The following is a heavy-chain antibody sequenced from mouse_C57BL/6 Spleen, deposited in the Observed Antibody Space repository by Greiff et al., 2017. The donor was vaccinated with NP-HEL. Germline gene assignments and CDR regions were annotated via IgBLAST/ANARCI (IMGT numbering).Heavy chain of an antibody. D-gene: IGHD1-1*01. CDR1: GYTFTSYW. Sequence: VQLQQPGAELVRPGSSVKLSCKASGYTFTSYWMHWVKQRPIQGLEWIGNIDPSDSETHYNQKFKDKATLTVDKSSSTAYMQLSSLTSEDSAVYYCARRYGSSYDYYAMDYWGQGTSVTGSS. V-gene: IGHV1-52*01. CDR3: ARRYGSSYDYYAMDY. CDR2: IDPSDSET. J-gene: IGHJ4*01.